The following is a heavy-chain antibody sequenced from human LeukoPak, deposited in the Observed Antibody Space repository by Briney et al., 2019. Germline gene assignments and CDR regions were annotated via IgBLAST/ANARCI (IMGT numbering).Heavy chain of an antibody. V-gene: IGHV3-53*01. Sequence: PGGSLRLSCAASGFTLSTNYMSWVRQVSGEGLEFVSLISTGGTTDYADSVKGRFTISSDNSKNTLYLQMNSLRAEDTAVYYCARVRIDSRGWYEFDYWGQGTLVTVSS. CDR2: ISTGGTT. CDR3: ARVRIDSRGWYEFDY. CDR1: GFTLSTNY. J-gene: IGHJ4*02. D-gene: IGHD6-19*01.